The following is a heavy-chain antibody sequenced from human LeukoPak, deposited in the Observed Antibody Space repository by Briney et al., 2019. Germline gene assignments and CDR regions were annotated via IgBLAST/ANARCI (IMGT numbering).Heavy chain of an antibody. J-gene: IGHJ6*02. CDR3: AHPRGPLWSGYKYERYYFNAKDV. CDR2: ISYDGNDY. V-gene: IGHV3-30*04. D-gene: IGHD3-3*01. Sequence: PGGSLRLSCAASGFTFSAYAMHWVRQAPGKGLEWVAIISYDGNDYNYADSVKGRFTISRDNSKNTLYLQMNTLRPEDTAIYYCAHPRGPLWSGYKYERYYFNAKDVWGQGTTVTVSS. CDR1: GFTFSAYA.